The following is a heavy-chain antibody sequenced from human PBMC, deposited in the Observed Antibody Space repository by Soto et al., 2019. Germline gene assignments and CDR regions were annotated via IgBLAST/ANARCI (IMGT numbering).Heavy chain of an antibody. J-gene: IGHJ4*02. CDR1: GFTFSSYE. D-gene: IGHD3-22*01. V-gene: IGHV3-48*03. CDR2: ISSSGSTI. Sequence: EVQLVESGGGLVQPGGSLRLSCAASGFTFSSYEMNWVRQAPGKGLEWVSYISSSGSTIYYADSVKGRFTISRDNAKNSLYLQMNSLRAGDTAVYYCARSTGWYYDSRGYLDYWGQGTLVTVSS. CDR3: ARSTGWYYDSRGYLDY.